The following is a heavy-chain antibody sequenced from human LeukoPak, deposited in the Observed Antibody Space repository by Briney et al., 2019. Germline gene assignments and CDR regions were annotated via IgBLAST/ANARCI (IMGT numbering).Heavy chain of an antibody. J-gene: IGHJ4*02. CDR2: INSDGTTT. V-gene: IGHV3-74*01. Sequence: GRSLRLSCAASGFTFSNYWMYWVSQTPGKGLVWVSRINSDGTTTNFADSVKGRFTISRDNAKNTVYLQMNSLRAEDTAVYYCARDITLTRGGRSDYWGQGTLVTVSS. CDR1: GFTFSNYW. CDR3: ARDITLTRGGRSDY. D-gene: IGHD3-10*01.